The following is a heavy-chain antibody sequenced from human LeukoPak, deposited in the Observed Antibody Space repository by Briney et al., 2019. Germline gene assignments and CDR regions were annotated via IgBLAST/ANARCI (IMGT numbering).Heavy chain of an antibody. Sequence: PGGSLRLSCAASGFTFSTYSMNWVRQAPGRGLEWVPYITISSSTIYYADSVKGRFTISRDNAKNSLYLQMSSLRAEDTAVYYCAREAPRPEGRITMVQPYYFDYWGQGTLVTVSS. V-gene: IGHV3-48*01. D-gene: IGHD3-10*01. CDR1: GFTFSTYS. CDR3: AREAPRPEGRITMVQPYYFDY. J-gene: IGHJ4*02. CDR2: ITISSSTI.